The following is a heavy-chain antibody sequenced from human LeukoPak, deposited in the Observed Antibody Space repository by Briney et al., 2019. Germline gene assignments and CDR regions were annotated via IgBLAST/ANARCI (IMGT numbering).Heavy chain of an antibody. D-gene: IGHD4-23*01. CDR1: GYTFTGYY. J-gene: IGHJ4*02. Sequence: GASVKVSCKASGYTFTGYYMHWVRQAPGQGLEWMGRINPSSGGTDYAQKFQGRVTMTRDTSISTAYMELSGLRSDDTAVYYCARVATMATLSTDYWGQGTLVTVSA. V-gene: IGHV1-2*06. CDR2: INPSSGGT. CDR3: ARVATMATLSTDY.